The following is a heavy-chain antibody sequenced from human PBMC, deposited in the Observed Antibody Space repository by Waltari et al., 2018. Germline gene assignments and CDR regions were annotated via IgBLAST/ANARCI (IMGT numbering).Heavy chain of an antibody. J-gene: IGHJ4*02. Sequence: QVQLVQSGAEVKKPGASVKVSCKASGYTFTSYYMHWGRQAPGQGREWMGIINPRGGSTRYAQNFQGRVTMTRDRSTSTGYMELSSLRSEDTAVYYCARWQGNGYIGYWGQGTLVTVSS. D-gene: IGHD5-18*01. CDR3: ARWQGNGYIGY. CDR1: GYTFTSYY. V-gene: IGHV1-46*01. CDR2: INPRGGST.